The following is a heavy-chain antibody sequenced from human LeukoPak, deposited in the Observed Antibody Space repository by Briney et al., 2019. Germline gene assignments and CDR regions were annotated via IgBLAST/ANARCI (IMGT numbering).Heavy chain of an antibody. CDR1: GDFLSSGDYY. D-gene: IGHD6-19*01. J-gene: IGHJ4*02. CDR2: FYYSGST. Sequence: AETLSLTCTVSGDFLSSGDYYWGWIRQSPGKGLTWIGSFYYSGSTLYNASFESRVNMSVDTSKSQFSLKLRSVTAADTAVYYCASLEGGQWLVGVFDYWGQGTLVTVSS. V-gene: IGHV4-39*01. CDR3: ASLEGGQWLVGVFDY.